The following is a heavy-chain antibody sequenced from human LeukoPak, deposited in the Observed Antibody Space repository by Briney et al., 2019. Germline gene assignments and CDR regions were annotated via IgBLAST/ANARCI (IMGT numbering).Heavy chain of an antibody. CDR1: GYTFTDYN. CDR3: ARSSSGWPLYFDC. D-gene: IGHD6-19*01. Sequence: ASVKVSCKASGYTFTDYNLHWVQQAPGEGVEWMGWINPKSGGTKFAQKHQGGVTMTADTSIDTAYLGLSNLKSDDTAIYYCARSSSGWPLYFDCWGQGTLVTVSS. V-gene: IGHV1-2*02. CDR2: INPKSGGT. J-gene: IGHJ4*02.